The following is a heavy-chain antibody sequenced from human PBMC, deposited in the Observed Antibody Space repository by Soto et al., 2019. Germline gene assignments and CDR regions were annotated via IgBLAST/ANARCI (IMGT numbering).Heavy chain of an antibody. CDR2: ISAYNGNT. J-gene: IGHJ3*02. V-gene: IGHV1-18*01. D-gene: IGHD6-13*01. CDR1: GYTFTSYG. Sequence: ASVKVSCKASGYTFTSYGISWVRQAPGQGLEWMGWISAYNGNTNYAQKLQGRVTMTTDTSTSTAYMELRSLRSDDTAVYYCVRWLRAAAGTDDAFDIWGQGTMVTVSS. CDR3: VRWLRAAAGTDDAFDI.